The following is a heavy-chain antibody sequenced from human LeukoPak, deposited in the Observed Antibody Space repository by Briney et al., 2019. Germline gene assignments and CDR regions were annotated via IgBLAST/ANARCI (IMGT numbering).Heavy chain of an antibody. Sequence: SSVKVSCKASGGTFSSYAISWVRQAPGQGLEWMGGIIPIFGTANYAQKFQGRVTITTDESTSTAYMELSSLRSEDTAVYYCASFKDGYLYNWFDPWGQGTLVTVSS. CDR1: GGTFSSYA. D-gene: IGHD5-18*01. CDR3: ASFKDGYLYNWFDP. V-gene: IGHV1-69*05. CDR2: IIPIFGTA. J-gene: IGHJ5*02.